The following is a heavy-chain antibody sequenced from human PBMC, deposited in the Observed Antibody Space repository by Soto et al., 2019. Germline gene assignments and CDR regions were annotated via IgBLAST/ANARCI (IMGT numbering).Heavy chain of an antibody. CDR3: ARDTGLRLGELSTVQVDY. J-gene: IGHJ4*02. CDR1: GFTFSSCS. CDR2: ISYDGSNK. Sequence: PXGSLLLTCAASGFTFSSCSLHWVRQAPGKGLEWVAVISYDGSNKYYADSVKGRFTISRDNSKNTLYLQMNSLRAEDTAVYYCARDTGLRLGELSTVQVDYWGQGTLVTVSS. V-gene: IGHV3-30-3*01. D-gene: IGHD3-16*02.